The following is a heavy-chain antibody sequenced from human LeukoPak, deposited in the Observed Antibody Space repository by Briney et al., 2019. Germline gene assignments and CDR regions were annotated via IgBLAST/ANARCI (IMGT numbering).Heavy chain of an antibody. J-gene: IGHJ4*02. CDR1: GFTFSSYA. Sequence: GGSLRLSCAASGFTFSSYAMSWVRQAPEKGLEWVSAISNSGGSTYYADSVKGRFTISRDNTKNTLYLQMNSLRAEDTAVYYFSTTSSRHTRYQFDYWGQGTLVSVFS. CDR2: ISNSGGST. CDR3: STTSSRHTRYQFDY. D-gene: IGHD2-2*01. V-gene: IGHV3-23*01.